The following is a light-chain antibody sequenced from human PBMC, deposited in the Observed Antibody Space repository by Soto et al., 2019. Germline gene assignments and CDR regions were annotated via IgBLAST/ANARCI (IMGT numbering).Light chain of an antibody. CDR1: QGISSY. Sequence: GDRVTITCLASQGISSYLAWYQQKPGKAPKLLIYAASTLQSGVPSRFSGSGSGTDFTLTISSLQPEDFATYYCQQLNDYSITFGQGTRLEIK. J-gene: IGKJ5*01. V-gene: IGKV1-9*01. CDR3: QQLNDYSIT. CDR2: AAS.